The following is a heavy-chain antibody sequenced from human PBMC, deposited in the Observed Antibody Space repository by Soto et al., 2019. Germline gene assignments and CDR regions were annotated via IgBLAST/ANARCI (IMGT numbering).Heavy chain of an antibody. D-gene: IGHD4-17*01. CDR1: GGSISSGVYY. CDR2: IYASGST. Sequence: QVQLQESGPGLVKPSETLSLTCTVSGGSISSGVYYWSWIRQPPGKGLEWIGYIYASGSTYYNPSLKSRVTISVDTSNNQFSLRLTSVTAADSAVYYCAREVIPLTTDWYFDLWGRGTLVTVSP. CDR3: AREVIPLTTDWYFDL. V-gene: IGHV4-30-4*01. J-gene: IGHJ2*01.